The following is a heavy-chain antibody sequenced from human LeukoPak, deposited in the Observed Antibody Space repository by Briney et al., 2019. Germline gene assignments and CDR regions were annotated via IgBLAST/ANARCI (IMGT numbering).Heavy chain of an antibody. Sequence: ASVKVSCKASGYTFTSYGISWVRQAPGQGLEWMGWISAYNGNTNYAQNLQVRVTMTTDTSTSTAYMELRSLRSDDTAVYYCARVRSGSYWYYFDYWGQGTLVTVSS. CDR3: ARVRSGSYWYYFDY. J-gene: IGHJ4*02. CDR2: ISAYNGNT. V-gene: IGHV1-18*01. CDR1: GYTFTSYG. D-gene: IGHD1-26*01.